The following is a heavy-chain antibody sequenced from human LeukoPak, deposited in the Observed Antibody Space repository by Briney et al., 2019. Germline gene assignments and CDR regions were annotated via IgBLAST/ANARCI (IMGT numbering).Heavy chain of an antibody. CDR2: ISGSGDST. J-gene: IGHJ3*02. CDR1: GFTFSSYA. D-gene: IGHD6-6*01. CDR3: AKDRLDYSSSSIAFDI. V-gene: IGHV3-23*01. Sequence: GGSLRLSCAASGFTFSSYAMSWVRQAPGKGLEWVSAISGSGDSTYYADSVKGRFTISRDNSKNTLYLQMNSLRAEDTAIYYCAKDRLDYSSSSIAFDIWGQGTMVTVSS.